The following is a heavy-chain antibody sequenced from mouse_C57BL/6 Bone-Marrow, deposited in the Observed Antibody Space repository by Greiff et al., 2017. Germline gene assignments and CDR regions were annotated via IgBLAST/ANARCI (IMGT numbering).Heavy chain of an antibody. J-gene: IGHJ4*01. Sequence: QVHVKQPGTELVKPGASVKLSCKASGYTFTSYWMHWVKQRPGQGLEWIGNINPSNGGTNYNEKFKSKATLTVDKSSSTAYMQLSSLTSEDSAVYCCARSGGWLLRRFYYAMDYWGQGTSVTVSS. CDR2: INPSNGGT. D-gene: IGHD2-3*01. CDR3: ARSGGWLLRRFYYAMDY. CDR1: GYTFTSYW. V-gene: IGHV1-53*01.